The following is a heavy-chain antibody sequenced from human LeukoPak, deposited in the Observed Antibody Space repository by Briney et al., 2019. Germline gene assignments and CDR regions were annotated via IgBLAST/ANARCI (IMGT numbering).Heavy chain of an antibody. CDR1: GFSFSTYE. J-gene: IGHJ4*02. CDR3: AREGGYGDYYYFDY. CDR2: TSSSGSTI. V-gene: IGHV3-48*03. Sequence: GGSLRLSCVGFGFSFSTYEMNWVRQAPGKGLEWVSYTSSSGSTIYYADSVKGRFTISRDNAKNSLYLQMNSLRAEDTAVYYCAREGGYGDYYYFDYWGQGTLVTVSS. D-gene: IGHD4-17*01.